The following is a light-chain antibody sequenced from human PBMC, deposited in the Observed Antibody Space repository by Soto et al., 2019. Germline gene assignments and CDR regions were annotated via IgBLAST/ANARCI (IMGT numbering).Light chain of an antibody. CDR2: GAS. Sequence: EIVMTQSPATLSVSPGERATLSCRASQSFSSNLAWYQQKPGQAPRLLSYGASTRATGIPARFSGSGSGTEFTLTISSMQSEDFAVYYCQQYRNWPPISFGQGTRLEIK. CDR1: QSFSSN. J-gene: IGKJ5*01. CDR3: QQYRNWPPIS. V-gene: IGKV3-15*01.